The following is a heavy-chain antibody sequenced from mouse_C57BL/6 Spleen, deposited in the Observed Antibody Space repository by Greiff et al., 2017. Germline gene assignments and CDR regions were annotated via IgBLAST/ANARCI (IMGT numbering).Heavy chain of an antibody. CDR1: GFSLTSYG. CDR3: AKLGSSYFYYAMDC. CDR2: IWGDGST. V-gene: IGHV2-3*01. J-gene: IGHJ4*01. D-gene: IGHD1-1*01. Sequence: VKVVESGPGLVAPSQSLSITCTVPGFSLTSYGVTWVRQPPGKGLEWLGVIWGDGSTHSHSALISRLSISKDNAKSQVILKLNSLQTDDTATYYCAKLGSSYFYYAMDCWGQGTSVTVSS.